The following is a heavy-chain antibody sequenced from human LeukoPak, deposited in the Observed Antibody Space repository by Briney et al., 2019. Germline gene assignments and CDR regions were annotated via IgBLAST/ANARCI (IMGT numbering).Heavy chain of an antibody. V-gene: IGHV1-18*04. CDR2: ISAYNGNT. D-gene: IGHD3-9*01. CDR3: ARMAQGRYFDWSNWFDP. CDR1: GYTFTSYG. J-gene: IGHJ5*02. Sequence: ASVKVSCKASGYTFTSYGISWVRQAPGQGLEWMGLISAYNGNTNYAQKLQGRVTMTTDTSTSTAYMELRSLRSDDTAVYYCARMAQGRYFDWSNWFDPWGQGTLVTVSS.